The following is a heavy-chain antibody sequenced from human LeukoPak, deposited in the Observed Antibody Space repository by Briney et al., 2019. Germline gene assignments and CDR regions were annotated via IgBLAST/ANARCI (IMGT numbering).Heavy chain of an antibody. Sequence: GGSLRLSCAASGFTFSSYWMSWVRQAPGKWLDWVANINQDGSEQYYVDSAKGRFTISRDNGKKSLFLQMNSLRVEDTAVYFCVRGRGNSSSWYWDYWGQVTLVTVSS. V-gene: IGHV3-7*02. CDR2: INQDGSEQ. CDR1: GFTFSSYW. J-gene: IGHJ4*02. D-gene: IGHD6-13*01. CDR3: VRGRGNSSSWYWDY.